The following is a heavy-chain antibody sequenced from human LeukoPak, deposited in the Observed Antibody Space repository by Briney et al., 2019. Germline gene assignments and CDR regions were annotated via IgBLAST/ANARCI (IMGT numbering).Heavy chain of an antibody. J-gene: IGHJ3*01. D-gene: IGHD2-2*01. CDR2: IYTSGGT. Sequence: PSETLFLTCTVSGGSITNLNYYWTWIRQPAGKRLEWIGRIYTSGGTNYNPSLKSRVTMSVDKSKNQISLKLASLTAADTALYYCAGRGSSSGTFDVWGPGTFVTVSP. CDR1: GGSITNLNYY. CDR3: AGRGSSSGTFDV. V-gene: IGHV4-61*02.